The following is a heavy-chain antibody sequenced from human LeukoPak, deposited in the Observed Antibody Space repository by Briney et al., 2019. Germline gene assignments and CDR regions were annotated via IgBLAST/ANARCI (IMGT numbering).Heavy chain of an antibody. J-gene: IGHJ6*03. V-gene: IGHV3-23*01. CDR1: GFTFSSYA. Sequence: GGSLRLSCAASGFTFSSYAMSWVRQAPGKGLEWVSAISGSGGSTYYADSVKGRFTISRDNSKNTLYLQMNSLRAEDTAVYYCAKSVHYGPNYYYYYYMDVWGKGTTVTVSS. CDR2: ISGSGGST. CDR3: AKSVHYGPNYYYYYYMDV. D-gene: IGHD3-16*01.